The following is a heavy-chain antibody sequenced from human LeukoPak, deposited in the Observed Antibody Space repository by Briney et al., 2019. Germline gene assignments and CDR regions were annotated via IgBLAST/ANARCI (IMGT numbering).Heavy chain of an antibody. J-gene: IGHJ4*02. CDR1: GGSISSGGYY. D-gene: IGHD3-22*01. CDR2: IYHSGST. CDR3: ARVLSSGYSDY. Sequence: SETLSLTCTVSGGSISSGGYYWSWIRQHPGKDLEWIGYIYHSGSTYYNPSLKSRVTISVDTSKNQFSLKLSSVTAADTAVYYCARVLSSGYSDYWGQGTLVTVSS. V-gene: IGHV4-61*08.